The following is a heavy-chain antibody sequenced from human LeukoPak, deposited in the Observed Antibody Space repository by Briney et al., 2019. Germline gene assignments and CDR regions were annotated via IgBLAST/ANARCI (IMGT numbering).Heavy chain of an antibody. J-gene: IGHJ4*02. CDR1: GGSISGGGYS. V-gene: IGHV4-30-2*01. D-gene: IGHD2-15*01. Sequence: PSETLSLTCAVSGGSISGGGYSWSWIRQPPGEGLEWIGYIYHSGSTSYNPSLQSRVTISIDRSKNQFSLKLSSVTAADTAVYYCARAPGNSGGYYFDYWGQGTLDTVSS. CDR2: IYHSGST. CDR3: ARAPGNSGGYYFDY.